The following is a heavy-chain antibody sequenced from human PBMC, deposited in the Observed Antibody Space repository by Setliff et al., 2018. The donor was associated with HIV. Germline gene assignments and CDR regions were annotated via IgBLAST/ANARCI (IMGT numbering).Heavy chain of an antibody. J-gene: IGHJ4*02. CDR1: GYTFTGYY. Sequence: SVKVSCKASGYTFTGYYMHWVRQAPGQGLEWMGGIIPIFGTANYAQKFQGRLTITADEYTGTAYMELSSLRSEDTAVYYCATRGRDLGFDYWGQGTLVTVSS. D-gene: IGHD1-1*01. CDR3: ATRGRDLGFDY. CDR2: IIPIFGTA. V-gene: IGHV1-69*13.